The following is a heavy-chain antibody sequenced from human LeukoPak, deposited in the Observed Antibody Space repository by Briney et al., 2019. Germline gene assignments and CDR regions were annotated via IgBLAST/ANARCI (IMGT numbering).Heavy chain of an antibody. Sequence: PGGSLRLSCAVSGFTFSSYDMHWVRQAPGKGLEWVAAIRYDGKNQYYVDSVKGRFTISRDNSRHILYLQMNSLRVEDTAVYFCSIVAVASDFDYWGQGTLVTVSS. CDR1: GFTFSSYD. CDR2: IRYDGKNQ. V-gene: IGHV3-33*01. D-gene: IGHD6-19*01. J-gene: IGHJ4*02. CDR3: SIVAVASDFDY.